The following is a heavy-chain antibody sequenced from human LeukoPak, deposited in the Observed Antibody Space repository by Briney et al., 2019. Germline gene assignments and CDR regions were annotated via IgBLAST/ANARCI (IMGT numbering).Heavy chain of an antibody. D-gene: IGHD4/OR15-4a*01. CDR3: VRVSRIDYGANPEGDV. CDR2: KSVSGHT. V-gene: IGHV4-4*07. J-gene: IGHJ6*04. Sequence: SETPSLTCTISGGSITDYYWNWIRQSAGKGLEWIGRKSVSGHTNYRSSLESRVTMSVDTSKNQFSLRLTSVTAADTAVYYCVRVSRIDYGANPEGDVWGKGITVIVSS. CDR1: GGSITDYY.